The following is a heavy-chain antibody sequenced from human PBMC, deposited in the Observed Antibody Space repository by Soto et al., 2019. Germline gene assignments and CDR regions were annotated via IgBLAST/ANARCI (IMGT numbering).Heavy chain of an antibody. CDR2: IYHSGST. CDR1: SGSISSSNW. CDR3: ARALYPARYYYYMDV. V-gene: IGHV4-4*02. Sequence: PSETLSLTCAVSSGSISSSNWWSWVRQPPGKGLEWIGEIYHSGSTNYNPSLKSRVTISVDKSKNQFSLKLSSVTAADTAVYYCARALYPARYYYYMDVWGKGTTVTSP. J-gene: IGHJ6*03.